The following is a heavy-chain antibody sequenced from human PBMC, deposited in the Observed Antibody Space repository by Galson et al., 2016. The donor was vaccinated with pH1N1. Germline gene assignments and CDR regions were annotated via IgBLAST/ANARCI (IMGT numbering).Heavy chain of an antibody. J-gene: IGHJ4*02. CDR3: ATEDYYTSLY. D-gene: IGHD1-26*01. CDR1: GFIFSDYW. Sequence: SLRLSCAASGFIFSDYWMSWVRQAPGKGLEWVAKINQDGSRKYYVDSMKGRCTISRDKAEYSLSLQMNSLRVEDTALYYCATEDYYTSLYWGQGILVTVSS. V-gene: IGHV3-7*01. CDR2: INQDGSRK.